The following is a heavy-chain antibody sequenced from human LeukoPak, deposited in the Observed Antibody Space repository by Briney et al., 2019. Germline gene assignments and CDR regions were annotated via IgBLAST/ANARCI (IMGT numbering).Heavy chain of an antibody. V-gene: IGHV1-8*01. J-gene: IGHJ4*02. CDR2: MNPNSGNT. CDR3: ARGDSYYGSGSYLNDY. CDR1: GYTFTSYD. Sequence: ASVKVSCKASGYTFTSYDINWVRQATGQGVEWMGWMNPNSGNTGYAQKFQGRVTMTRNTSISTAYMELSSLRSEDTAVYYCARGDSYYGSGSYLNDYWGQGTLVTVSS. D-gene: IGHD3-10*01.